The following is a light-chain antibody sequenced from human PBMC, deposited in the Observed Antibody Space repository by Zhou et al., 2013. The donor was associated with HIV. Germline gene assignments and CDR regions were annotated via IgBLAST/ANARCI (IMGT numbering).Light chain of an antibody. CDR2: AAS. J-gene: IGKJ1*01. CDR3: QQYDSSLWT. CDR1: QSVSSN. V-gene: IGKV3-15*01. Sequence: EIVMTQSPATLSVSPGERAALSCRASQSVSSNLAWYQQKPGQAPRLLIYAASSRATDIPARFSGSGSGTVFTLTISRLEPEDSAVYYCQQYDSSLWTFGQGTKVEIK.